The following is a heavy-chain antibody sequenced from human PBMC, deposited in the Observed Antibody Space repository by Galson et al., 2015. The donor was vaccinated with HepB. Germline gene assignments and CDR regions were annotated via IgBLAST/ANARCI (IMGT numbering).Heavy chain of an antibody. Sequence: QSGAEVKKPGESLKISCTGSGYSFTSYWIGWVRQMPGKGLEWMGIIYPGDSDTRYSPSFQGQVTISADKSISTAYLQWSSLEASDTAMYYCARHRYSSSWANWYFDLWGRGTLVTVSS. D-gene: IGHD6-13*01. J-gene: IGHJ2*01. CDR1: GYSFTSYW. CDR3: ARHRYSSSWANWYFDL. CDR2: IYPGDSDT. V-gene: IGHV5-51*01.